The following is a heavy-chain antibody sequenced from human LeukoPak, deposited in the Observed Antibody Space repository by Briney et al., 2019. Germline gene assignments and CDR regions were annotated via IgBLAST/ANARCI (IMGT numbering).Heavy chain of an antibody. V-gene: IGHV3-7*03. J-gene: IGHJ6*02. CDR2: IKQDGSEK. Sequence: GGSLRLSCAASGFTFSSYWMSWVRQAPGKGLEWVANIKQDGSEKYYVDSVKGRFTISRDNAKNSLYLQMNSLRAEDTALYYCAKAYYCSSTSCYGMDVWGQGTTVTVSS. D-gene: IGHD2-2*01. CDR1: GFTFSSYW. CDR3: AKAYYCSSTSCYGMDV.